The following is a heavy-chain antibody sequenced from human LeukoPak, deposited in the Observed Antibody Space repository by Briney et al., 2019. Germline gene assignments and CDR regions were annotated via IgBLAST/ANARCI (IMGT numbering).Heavy chain of an antibody. CDR1: GASISSGGYY. J-gene: IGHJ4*02. CDR2: IYYSGST. CDR3: ARASDTAMVHFDY. Sequence: PSETLSLACTVSGASISSGGYYWGWIRQHPGKGLEWIGYIYYSGSTYYNPSLKSRVTISVDTSKNQFSLKLSSVTAADTAVYYCARASDTAMVHFDYWGQGTLVTVSS. V-gene: IGHV4-31*03. D-gene: IGHD5-18*01.